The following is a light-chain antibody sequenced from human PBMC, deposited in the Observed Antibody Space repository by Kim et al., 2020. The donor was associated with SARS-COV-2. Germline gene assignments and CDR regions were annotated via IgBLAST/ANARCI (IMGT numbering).Light chain of an antibody. CDR1: GGSIASNY. Sequence: FMLTQPRSVSESPGKTVTISCTRSGGSIASNYVQWYQQRPGSAPTTVIYADNQRPSGVPDRFPGSIDSSSNSASLTISGLKTEDEADYFCLSNDISSRVFGGGTQLTVL. CDR2: ADN. V-gene: IGLV6-57*04. J-gene: IGLJ3*02. CDR3: LSNDISSRV.